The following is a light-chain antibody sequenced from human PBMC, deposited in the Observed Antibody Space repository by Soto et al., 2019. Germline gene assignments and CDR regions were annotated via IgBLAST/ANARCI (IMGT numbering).Light chain of an antibody. CDR3: QQSYSTPIT. V-gene: IGKV1-39*01. CDR1: QSIPNY. CDR2: GAS. J-gene: IGKJ5*01. Sequence: DIQMTQSPSSLSASVGDRVSITCRASQSIPNYLNWFQQKPGRAPKLLIFGASSLHSGVPSRFSGSGSGTEFTLTISSLQPEDFATYYCQQSYSTPITFGQGTRLENK.